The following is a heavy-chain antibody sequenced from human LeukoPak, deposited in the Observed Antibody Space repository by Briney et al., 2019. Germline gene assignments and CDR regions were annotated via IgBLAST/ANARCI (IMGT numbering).Heavy chain of an antibody. D-gene: IGHD5-18*01. V-gene: IGHV4-59*08. CDR2: IYYSGST. CDR3: ARFTDTYFDY. CDR1: GGSFSGYY. J-gene: IGHJ4*02. Sequence: SETLSLTCAVYGGSFSGYYWSWIRQPPGRGLEWIGYIYYSGSTNYNPSLKSRVTISVDTSKNQFSLKLSSVTAADTAVYYCARFTDTYFDYWGQGTLVTVSS.